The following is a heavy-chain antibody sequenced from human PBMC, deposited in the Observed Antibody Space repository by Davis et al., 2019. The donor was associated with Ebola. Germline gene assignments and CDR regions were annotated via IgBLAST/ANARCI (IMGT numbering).Heavy chain of an antibody. Sequence: PSETLSLTCAVSGGSISSGGYSWSWIRQPPGKGLEWIGYIYYSGSTYYNPPLKSRVTISVDTSKNQFSLKLSSVTAADTAVYYCARENNSAFGWDYYYGMDVWGQGTTVAVSS. J-gene: IGHJ6*02. CDR2: IYYSGST. CDR1: GGSISSGGYS. CDR3: ARENNSAFGWDYYYGMDV. V-gene: IGHV4-30-4*01. D-gene: IGHD2/OR15-2a*01.